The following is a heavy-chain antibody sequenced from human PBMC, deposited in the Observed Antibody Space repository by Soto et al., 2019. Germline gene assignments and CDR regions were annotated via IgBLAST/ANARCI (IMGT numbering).Heavy chain of an antibody. CDR2: IYSGGDI. CDR3: VSRIPSWVFDY. CDR1: GFTVTTNY. Sequence: GVSLRLSCLASGFTVTTNYMYWVRQAAGQGLEWLAVIYSGGDIHYADSVKGRFFISRDTSENTVYLRLSDLRAEDTAVYFCVSRIPSWVFDYWGQGTPVTVSS. D-gene: IGHD3-16*01. V-gene: IGHV3-53*01. J-gene: IGHJ4*01.